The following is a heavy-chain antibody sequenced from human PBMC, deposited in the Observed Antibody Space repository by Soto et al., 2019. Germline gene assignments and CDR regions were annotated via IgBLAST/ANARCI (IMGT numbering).Heavy chain of an antibody. CDR3: ARASRRGIADDY. Sequence: EVQLVESGGGLVQPGGSLRLSCAASGFTFTSYWMSWVRQAPGKGLEWVANIKEDGSEKYYVDSVKGRFTISRDNAKNSLYLQMNSRRGEDTAVYYCARASRRGIADDYWGQGTLVTVSS. D-gene: IGHD6-13*01. J-gene: IGHJ4*02. CDR1: GFTFTSYW. CDR2: IKEDGSEK. V-gene: IGHV3-7*04.